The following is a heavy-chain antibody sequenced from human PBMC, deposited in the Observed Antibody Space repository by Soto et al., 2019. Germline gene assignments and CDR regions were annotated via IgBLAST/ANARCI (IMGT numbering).Heavy chain of an antibody. Sequence: QVQLVQSGAEVKRPGASVKVSCKASGYTFTTHDIIWVRQPAGQGLEWMGWMNPLNDLSKTTCLPNFRGRVVMTRDTFLSTAYLELSGLRSDDTAVYYCARGATADYDFWANPRGDWLDLWGQGTLVTVSS. CDR3: ARGATADYDFWANPRGDWLDL. D-gene: IGHD3-3*01. CDR2: MNPLNDLSKT. J-gene: IGHJ5*02. CDR1: GYTFTTHD. V-gene: IGHV1-8*01.